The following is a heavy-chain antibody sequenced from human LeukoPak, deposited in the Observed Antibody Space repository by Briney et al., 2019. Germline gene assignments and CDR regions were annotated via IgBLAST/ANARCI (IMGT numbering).Heavy chain of an antibody. J-gene: IGHJ4*02. CDR1: GGSISSYY. CDR2: IYSTGST. Sequence: SETLSLTCTVSGGSISSYYWSWIRQPAGKGLEWIGRIYSTGSTNYNPSLKSRVTMSVDTSKNQFSLRLRSVTAADTAVYYCAGQIASAGTAGFDFWGQGALVTVSS. V-gene: IGHV4-4*07. D-gene: IGHD6-13*01. CDR3: AGQIASAGTAGFDF.